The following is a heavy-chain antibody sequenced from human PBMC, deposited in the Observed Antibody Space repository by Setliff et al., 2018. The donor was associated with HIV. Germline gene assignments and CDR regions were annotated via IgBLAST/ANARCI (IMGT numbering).Heavy chain of an antibody. CDR2: VNRDGGA. Sequence: PSETLSLTCAVYGGSLTGYFWTWIRQSPGKGLEWVGQVNRDGGAHYNPSLRSRVTISVDTSKNQFSLKLTSMTAADTAVYYCAREAVDDYARYFDYWGQGSLVTVSS. D-gene: IGHD4-17*01. V-gene: IGHV4-34*01. CDR1: GGSLTGYF. J-gene: IGHJ4*02. CDR3: AREAVDDYARYFDY.